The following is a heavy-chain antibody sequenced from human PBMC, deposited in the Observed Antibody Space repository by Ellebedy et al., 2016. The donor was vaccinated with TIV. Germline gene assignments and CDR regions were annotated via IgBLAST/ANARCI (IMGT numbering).Heavy chain of an antibody. CDR2: ISISGGET. V-gene: IGHV3-64*04. J-gene: IGHJ5*01. D-gene: IGHD1-7*01. CDR1: GFTFSSYV. CDR3: ARIPGTTVYFDS. Sequence: PGGSLRLSCSASGFTFSSYVMHWVRQAPGKGLEYVSAISISGGETYYADSVKGRFTISRDNAKNSLYLQMNSLRADDTAVYYCARIPGTTVYFDSWGQGTLVTVSS.